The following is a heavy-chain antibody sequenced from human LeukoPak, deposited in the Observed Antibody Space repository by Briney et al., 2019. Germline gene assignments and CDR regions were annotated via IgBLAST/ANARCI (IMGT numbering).Heavy chain of an antibody. CDR1: GFTFSSYA. V-gene: IGHV3-23*01. CDR3: AKDLPRLIAVAGYFDY. D-gene: IGHD6-19*01. J-gene: IGHJ4*02. Sequence: GGSLRLSCAASGFTFSSYAMSWVRQAPGKGLEWVSAISGSGGSTYYADSVKGRFTISRDNSKNTLYLQMNSLRAEDTAVYYCAKDLPRLIAVAGYFDYWGQGTLDTVSS. CDR2: ISGSGGST.